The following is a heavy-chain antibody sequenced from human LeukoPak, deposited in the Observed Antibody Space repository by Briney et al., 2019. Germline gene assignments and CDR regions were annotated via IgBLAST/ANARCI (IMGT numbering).Heavy chain of an antibody. CDR3: ARHREGYSSNWSWFDP. CDR2: IYLGDSDT. CDR1: GYSFNNYW. Sequence: GESLKIPCKGSGYSFNNYWIAWVRQVPGKGLEWMGIIYLGDSDTRYSPSFQGQVTISADKSINTAYVQWSSLKASDTAMYYCARHREGYSSNWSWFDPWGQGTLVTVSS. D-gene: IGHD6-13*01. V-gene: IGHV5-51*01. J-gene: IGHJ5*02.